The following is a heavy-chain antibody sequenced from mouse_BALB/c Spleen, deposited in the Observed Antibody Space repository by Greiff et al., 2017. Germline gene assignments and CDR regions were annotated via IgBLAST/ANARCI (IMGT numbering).Heavy chain of an antibody. Sequence: QVQLQQSGPELVKPGASVKISCKASGYAFSSSWMNWVKQRPGQGLEWIGRIYPGDGDTNYNGKFKGKATLTADKSSSTAYMQLSSLTSVDSAVYFCSRYWDGGFDYWGQGTTLTVSS. D-gene: IGHD4-1*01. J-gene: IGHJ2*01. CDR2: IYPGDGDT. CDR1: GYAFSSSW. CDR3: SRYWDGGFDY. V-gene: IGHV1-82*01.